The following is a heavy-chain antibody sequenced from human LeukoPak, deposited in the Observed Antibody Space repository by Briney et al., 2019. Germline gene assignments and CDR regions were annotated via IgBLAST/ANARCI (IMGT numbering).Heavy chain of an antibody. CDR1: GGSFSVYY. J-gene: IGHJ4*02. D-gene: IGHD4-23*01. CDR2: INHSGST. V-gene: IGHV4-34*01. CDR3: ARGLDGGNSFDY. Sequence: PSETLSLTCAVYGGSFSVYYWSWIRQPPGKGLEWIGEINHSGSTNYNPSLKSRVTISVDTSKNQFSLKLSSVTAADTAVYYCARGLDGGNSFDYWGQGTLVTVSS.